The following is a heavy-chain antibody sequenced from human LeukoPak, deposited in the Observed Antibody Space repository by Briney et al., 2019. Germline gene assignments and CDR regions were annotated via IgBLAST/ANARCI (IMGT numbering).Heavy chain of an antibody. CDR3: ARLGVVVPAAISPDYYFDY. J-gene: IGHJ4*02. CDR2: IYPGDSDA. CDR1: GYSFTSYW. D-gene: IGHD2-2*02. V-gene: IGHV5-51*01. Sequence: GESLKISFKGSGYSFTSYWIGWVRPMPGKGLEWMGIIYPGDSDARYSPSFQGQVTISADKSISTAYLQWSSLKASDTAMYYCARLGVVVPAAISPDYYFDYWGQGTLVTVSS.